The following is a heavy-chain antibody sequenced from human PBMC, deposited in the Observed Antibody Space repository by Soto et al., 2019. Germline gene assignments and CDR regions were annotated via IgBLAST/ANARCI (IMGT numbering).Heavy chain of an antibody. CDR1: GGSFSGYY. D-gene: IGHD3-9*01. Sequence: QVQLQQWGAGLLKPSETLSLTCTVSGGSFSGYYWSWIRQPPGKGLEWIGEINHSGSTDYNPSLKSRVTISIDTSKRQISLKLNSVTAADTAVYYCAGETSDYAFLAGPTVFDFWGQGTLVTVSS. CDR3: AGETSDYAFLAGPTVFDF. CDR2: INHSGST. J-gene: IGHJ3*01. V-gene: IGHV4-34*02.